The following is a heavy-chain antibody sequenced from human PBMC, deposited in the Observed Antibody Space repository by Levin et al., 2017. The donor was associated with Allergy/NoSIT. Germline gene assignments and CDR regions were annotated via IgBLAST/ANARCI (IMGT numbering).Heavy chain of an antibody. V-gene: IGHV3-66*01. J-gene: IGHJ4*02. Sequence: LGESLKISCAASGFTVSNNYMTWVRQAPGKGLEWVSIIYYDDTTNYADSVKDRFIISRDTSKDTVYLQKNTLLAEDTAVDYCSRDAPADYWGQGIMVTVSS. CDR3: SRDAPADY. CDR2: IYYDDTT. CDR1: GFTVSNNY.